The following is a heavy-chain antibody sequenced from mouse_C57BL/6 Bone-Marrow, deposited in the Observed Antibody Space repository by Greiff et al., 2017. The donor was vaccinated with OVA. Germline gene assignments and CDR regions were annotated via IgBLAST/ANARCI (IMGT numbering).Heavy chain of an antibody. J-gene: IGHJ3*01. CDR1: GYAFSSSW. CDR3: SRGKSEAWFDY. CDR2: IYPGDGDT. Sequence: VQLQQPGPELVKPGASVKISCKASGYAFSSSWMNWVKQRPGQGLEWIGRIYPGDGDTNYNGKFKGKATLTVDKSSSTAYMQLSSLTSADSAVYFCSRGKSEAWFDYWGQGTMVTVSA. V-gene: IGHV1-82*01.